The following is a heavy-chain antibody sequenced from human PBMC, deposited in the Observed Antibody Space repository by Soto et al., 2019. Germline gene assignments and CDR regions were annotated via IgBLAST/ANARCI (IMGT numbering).Heavy chain of an antibody. V-gene: IGHV4-31*03. CDR2: ISNSGRT. Sequence: SETLSLTCTVSGDSISRGAYYWTWIRQHPGKGLEWIGYISNSGRTYYNPSLKSRLTISLDTSENQFSLKLSSVTAADTAVYYCARGGAGATSYYYYGMDVWGQGTTVTV. CDR1: GDSISRGAYY. CDR3: ARGGAGATSYYYYGMDV. D-gene: IGHD1-26*01. J-gene: IGHJ6*02.